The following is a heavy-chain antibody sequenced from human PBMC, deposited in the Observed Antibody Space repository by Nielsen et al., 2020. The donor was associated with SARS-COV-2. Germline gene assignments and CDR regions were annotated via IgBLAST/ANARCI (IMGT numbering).Heavy chain of an antibody. CDR2: IYYSGST. V-gene: IGHV4-34*01. CDR3: ARESAPTFFYYMDV. Sequence: SETLSLTCAVYGESFSDNKWNWVRQPPGKGLEWIGSIYYSGSTYYNPSLKSRVTISVDTSKNQFSLKLNSVTAADTAVYYCARESAPTFFYYMDVWGKGTTVTVSS. J-gene: IGHJ6*03. CDR1: GESFSDNK.